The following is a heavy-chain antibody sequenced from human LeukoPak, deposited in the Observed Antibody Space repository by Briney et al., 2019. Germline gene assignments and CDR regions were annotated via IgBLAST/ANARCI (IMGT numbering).Heavy chain of an antibody. CDR2: IYYSGST. CDR3: ARVGDFDY. CDR1: GGSISSGDYY. J-gene: IGHJ4*02. V-gene: IGHV4-30-4*01. Sequence: SETLSLTCTVSGGSISSGDYYWSWIRQPPAKGLEWIGYIYYSGSTYYNPSLKSRVTISVDTSKNQFSLKLSSVTAADTDVYYCARVGDFDYWGQGTLVTVSS.